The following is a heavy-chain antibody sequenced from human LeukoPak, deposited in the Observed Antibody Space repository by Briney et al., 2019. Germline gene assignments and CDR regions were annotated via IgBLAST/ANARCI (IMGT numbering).Heavy chain of an antibody. Sequence: GASVKVSCRTSGYRFTSYYIHWVRQAPGRGLEWMGIINPSGGSTTYAQKFQGRLTMASDTSTSTAYMELSSLRSEDTAMYYCARSSAYYNEADIWGQGTMVTVSS. J-gene: IGHJ3*02. CDR3: ARSSAYYNEADI. CDR1: GYRFTSYY. V-gene: IGHV1-46*01. CDR2: INPSGGST. D-gene: IGHD1-26*01.